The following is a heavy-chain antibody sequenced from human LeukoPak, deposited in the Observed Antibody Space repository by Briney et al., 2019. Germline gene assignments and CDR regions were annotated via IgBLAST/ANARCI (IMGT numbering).Heavy chain of an antibody. V-gene: IGHV3-23*01. CDR2: ISGSGGST. CDR3: ANAFYCSSTSCYRWFDP. Sequence: GGSLRLPCAASGFTFSSYAMSWVRQAPGKGLEWVSAISGSGGSTYYADSVKDRFTISRDNSKNTLYLQMNSLRAEDTAVYYCANAFYCSSTSCYRWFDPWGQGTLVTVSS. D-gene: IGHD2-2*01. J-gene: IGHJ5*02. CDR1: GFTFSSYA.